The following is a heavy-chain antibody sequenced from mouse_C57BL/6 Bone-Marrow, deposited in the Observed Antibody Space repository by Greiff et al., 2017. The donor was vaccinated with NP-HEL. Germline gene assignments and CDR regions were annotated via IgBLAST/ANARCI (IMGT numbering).Heavy chain of an antibody. CDR3: ARRGGRGYFDY. V-gene: IGHV5-15*04. CDR2: ISNLAYSI. D-gene: IGHD3-3*01. Sequence: EVQGVESGGGLVQPGGSLKLSCAASGFTFSDYGMAWVRQAPRKGPEWVAFISNLAYSIYYADTVTGRFTISRENAKNTLYLEMSSLRSEDTAMYYCARRGGRGYFDYWGQGTTLTVSS. J-gene: IGHJ2*01. CDR1: GFTFSDYG.